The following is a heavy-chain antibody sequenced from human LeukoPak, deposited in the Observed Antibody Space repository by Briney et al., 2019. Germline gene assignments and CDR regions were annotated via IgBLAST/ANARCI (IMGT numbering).Heavy chain of an antibody. V-gene: IGHV4-61*02. CDR1: GGSISSGSYY. J-gene: IGHJ1*01. D-gene: IGHD3-22*01. Sequence: PSQTLSLTCTVSGGSISSGSYYWSWIRQPAGKGLEWIGRIYTSGSTNYNPSLKSRVTISVDTSKNQFSLKLSSVTAADTAVYYCARRRYYDSTGYLDWGQGTLVSISP. CDR2: IYTSGST. CDR3: ARRRYYDSTGYLD.